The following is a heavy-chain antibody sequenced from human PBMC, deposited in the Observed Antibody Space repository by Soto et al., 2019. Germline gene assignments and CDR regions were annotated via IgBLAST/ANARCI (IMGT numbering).Heavy chain of an antibody. D-gene: IGHD3-3*01. J-gene: IGHJ4*02. CDR1: GFTFSSYA. CDR3: AKSGETYDFWSGYNAYPYYFDY. Sequence: GGSLRLSCAASGFTFSSYAMSWVRQAPGKGLEWVSAISGSGGSTYYADSVKGRFTISRDNSKNTLYLQMNSLRAEDTAVYYCAKSGETYDFWSGYNAYPYYFDYWGQGTLVTVSS. CDR2: ISGSGGST. V-gene: IGHV3-23*01.